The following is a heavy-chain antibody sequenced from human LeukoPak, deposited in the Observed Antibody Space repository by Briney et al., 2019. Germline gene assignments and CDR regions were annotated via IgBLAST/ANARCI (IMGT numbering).Heavy chain of an antibody. J-gene: IGHJ3*02. D-gene: IGHD2-15*01. CDR3: ATEVGTPAVRSAFNI. CDR2: IKQDGSEI. V-gene: IGHV3-7*01. Sequence: GGSLRLSCVASDFTFSNYWMSWVRQAPGKGLEWVANIKQDGSEINYVDSVKGRFTISRDNAKNSLYLQMNSLRAEDTAVYYCATEVGTPAVRSAFNIWGQGTMVTVSS. CDR1: DFTFSNYW.